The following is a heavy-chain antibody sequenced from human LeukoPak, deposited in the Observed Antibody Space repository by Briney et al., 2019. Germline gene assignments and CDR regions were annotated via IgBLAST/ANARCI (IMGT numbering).Heavy chain of an antibody. CDR3: ARGTRRGYSGYGDADAFDI. J-gene: IGHJ3*02. V-gene: IGHV3-74*01. Sequence: GGSLRLSCAASGFTFSSYWMHWVRQAPGKGLVWVSRINSDGSSTSYADSVKGRFTISRDNAKNTLYLQMNSLRAEDMAVYYCARGTRRGYSGYGDADAFDIWGQGTMVTVSS. CDR1: GFTFSSYW. CDR2: INSDGSST. D-gene: IGHD5-12*01.